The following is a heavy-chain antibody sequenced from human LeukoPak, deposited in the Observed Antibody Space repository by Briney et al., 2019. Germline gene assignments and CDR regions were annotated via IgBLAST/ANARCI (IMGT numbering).Heavy chain of an antibody. J-gene: IGHJ4*02. CDR3: AREHRHEGATVDS. CDR1: GFTFSSYW. Sequence: GGSLRLSCAASGFTFSSYWMHWVRQAPGKGLVWVSRIERDGRSTSYADSVRGRFTISRDNARNTLYLQMNSLRAEDTAVYYCAREHRHEGATVDSWGQGTLVTVSS. D-gene: IGHD1-26*01. V-gene: IGHV3-74*01. CDR2: IERDGRST.